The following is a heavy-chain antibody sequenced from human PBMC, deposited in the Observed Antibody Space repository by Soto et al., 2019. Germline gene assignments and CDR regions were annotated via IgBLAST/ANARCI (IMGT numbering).Heavy chain of an antibody. CDR2: IYYSGST. V-gene: IGHV4-59*01. CDR1: GGSISSYY. D-gene: IGHD5-12*01. J-gene: IGHJ4*02. CDR3: ARDLPSGNTDY. Sequence: SETLSLTCTVSGGSISSYYWSWIRQPPGKGLEWIGYIYYSGSTNYNPSLKSRVTISVDTSKNQFSLKLSSVTAADTAVYYCARDLPSGNTDYWGQGTLVTVSS.